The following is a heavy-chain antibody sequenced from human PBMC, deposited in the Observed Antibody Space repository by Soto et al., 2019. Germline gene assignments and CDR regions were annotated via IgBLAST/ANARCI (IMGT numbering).Heavy chain of an antibody. CDR1: GYSLTSGYD. CDR3: ARARIVVAGTIVDY. Sequence: SETLSLTCAVSGYSLTSGYDCGWIRQPPGKGLEWIGSIYHSGDTYYNPSLKSRVTISVDTSKNHFSLKLTSVTAADTAVYYCARARIVVAGTIVDYWGQGTLVTVSS. V-gene: IGHV4-38-2*01. J-gene: IGHJ4*02. CDR2: IYHSGDT. D-gene: IGHD6-19*01.